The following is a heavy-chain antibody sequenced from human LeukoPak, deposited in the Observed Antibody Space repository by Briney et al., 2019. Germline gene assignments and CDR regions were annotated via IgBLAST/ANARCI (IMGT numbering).Heavy chain of an antibody. CDR3: ARDRKQWLRGPFDP. Sequence: SETLSLTCTVSGGPISSYYWSWIRQPPGKGLEWIGYISYSGSTNYNPSLKSRVTISLDTSKNQFSLKLRSLTPADTAVYYCARDRKQWLRGPFDPWGQGTLVTVSS. D-gene: IGHD6-19*01. V-gene: IGHV4-59*01. CDR1: GGPISSYY. CDR2: ISYSGST. J-gene: IGHJ5*02.